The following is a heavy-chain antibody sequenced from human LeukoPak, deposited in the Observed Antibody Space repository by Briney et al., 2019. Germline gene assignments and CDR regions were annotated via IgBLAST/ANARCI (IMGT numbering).Heavy chain of an antibody. CDR3: ARVSVHYDFWSGYYTDYYYYMDV. Sequence: PSETLSLTCTVSGGSIRSHYWSWIRQPPGKGLEWIGYIYYSGSTNYNPSLKSRVTISVDTSKNQFSLKLSSVTAADTAVYYCARVSVHYDFWSGYYTDYYYYMDVWGKGTTVTVSS. CDR2: IYYSGST. J-gene: IGHJ6*03. CDR1: GGSIRSHY. V-gene: IGHV4-59*11. D-gene: IGHD3-3*01.